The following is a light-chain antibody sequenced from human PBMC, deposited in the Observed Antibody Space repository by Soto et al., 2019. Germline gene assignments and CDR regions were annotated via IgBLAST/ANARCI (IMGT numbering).Light chain of an antibody. V-gene: IGKV3D-20*02. J-gene: IGKJ4*01. CDR3: HQRSSWPLT. CDR2: GAS. CDR1: QSVSSSY. Sequence: EIVLTQSPGTLSLSPGERATLSCRASQSVSSSYLTWYQQKPGQAPRLLIYGASTRATGIPARFGGSGSGTDFTLTISNLEPEDFAVYYCHQRSSWPLTFGGGTKVDIK.